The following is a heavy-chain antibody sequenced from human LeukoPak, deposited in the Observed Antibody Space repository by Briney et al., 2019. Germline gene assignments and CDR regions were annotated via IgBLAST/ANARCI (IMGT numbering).Heavy chain of an antibody. V-gene: IGHV3-7*01. J-gene: IGHJ5*02. D-gene: IGHD6-13*01. CDR3: ARGGRRYSSSEKAA. Sequence: GGSLRLSCAASGFTFSSYWMSWVRQAPGKGLEWVANIKQDGSEKYYVDSVKGRFTISRDNGKNSLYLQMNSLRAEDTAVYYCARGGRRYSSSEKAAWGQGTLVTVSS. CDR2: IKQDGSEK. CDR1: GFTFSSYW.